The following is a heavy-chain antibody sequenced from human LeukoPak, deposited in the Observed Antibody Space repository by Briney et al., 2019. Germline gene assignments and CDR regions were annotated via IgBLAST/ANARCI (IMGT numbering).Heavy chain of an antibody. J-gene: IGHJ4*02. V-gene: IGHV3-23*01. CDR2: ISGSGGST. D-gene: IGHD6-13*01. CDR3: ARELAAAGTNSPFDY. CDR1: GFTFSSYA. Sequence: GGSLRLSCAASGFTFSSYAMSWVRQAPGKGLEWVSAISGSGGSTYYADSVKGRFTISRDNSKNTLYLQMNSLRAEDTAVYYCARELAAAGTNSPFDYWGQGTLVTVSS.